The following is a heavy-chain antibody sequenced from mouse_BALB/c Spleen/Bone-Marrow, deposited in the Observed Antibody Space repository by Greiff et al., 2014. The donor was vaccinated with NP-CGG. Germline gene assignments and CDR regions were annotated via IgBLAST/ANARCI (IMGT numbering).Heavy chain of an antibody. D-gene: IGHD2-2*01. CDR2: INPGSGSS. J-gene: IGHJ3*01. CDR3: ARSRGYDVGPFAF. V-gene: IGHV1-54*01. Sequence: QVQLQQSGAELVRPGTSVKVSCKASGYAFTNYLIEWVKQRPGQGLEWIGVINPGSGSSNYNENFKGKATLTADRSSSTAYMLLNSLTSDDSAVYFWARSRGYDVGPFAFWGQGTLVTVSA. CDR1: GYAFTNYL.